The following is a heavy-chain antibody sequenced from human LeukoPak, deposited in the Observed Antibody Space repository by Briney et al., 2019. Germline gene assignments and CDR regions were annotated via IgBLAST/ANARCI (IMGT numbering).Heavy chain of an antibody. CDR1: DDSISSTSYY. V-gene: IGHV4-39*01. Sequence: PSETLSLTCTVSDDSISSTSYYWGWIRQPPGKGLEWIGSIYYSGTTYYNSSLKSRVTISVDTSKNQFSLKLSSVTAADTAVYYCARNGLKSLWFGDLGTSEYYYMDVWGRGTTVTVSS. D-gene: IGHD3-10*01. CDR3: ARNGLKSLWFGDLGTSEYYYMDV. J-gene: IGHJ6*03. CDR2: IYYSGTT.